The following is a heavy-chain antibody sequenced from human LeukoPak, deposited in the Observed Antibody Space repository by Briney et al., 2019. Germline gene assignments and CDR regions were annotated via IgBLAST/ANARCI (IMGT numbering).Heavy chain of an antibody. J-gene: IGHJ6*02. CDR1: GFTFRKHY. CDR2: IGASGSTI. V-gene: IGHV3-11*01. CDR3: AKDLRAWYYDPNGNYFSYGMDV. D-gene: IGHD3-22*01. Sequence: PGGSLRLSCAASGFTFRKHYMSWIRQAPGKGLEWVAYIGASGSTIYYRDSVKGRFTISRDNTKNLVYLQMNSLRAEDTAVYYCAKDLRAWYYDPNGNYFSYGMDVWGQGTTVAVSS.